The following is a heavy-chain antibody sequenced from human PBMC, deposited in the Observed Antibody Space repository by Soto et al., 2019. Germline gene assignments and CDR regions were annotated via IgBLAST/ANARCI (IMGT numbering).Heavy chain of an antibody. CDR3: ARARGTSRYNWFDP. CDR2: IIPLFGTT. CDR1: GGNFTNYG. Sequence: ASVKVSCKASGGNFTNYGISWVRQAPGQGLEWMGGIIPLFGTTNYAQKFRGRVTVTADESTSTAYMELNSLRSEDTAIYFCARARGTSRYNWFDPWGQGTLVTVSS. V-gene: IGHV1-69*13. J-gene: IGHJ5*02. D-gene: IGHD1-26*01.